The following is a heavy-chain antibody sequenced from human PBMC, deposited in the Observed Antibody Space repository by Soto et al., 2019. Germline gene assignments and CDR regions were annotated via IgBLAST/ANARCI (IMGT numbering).Heavy chain of an antibody. J-gene: IGHJ6*02. CDR3: ARDLSHAFAYYGMDV. Sequence: QVQLVESGGGVVQSGRSLRLSCAASGFTFSSYGMHWVRQAPGKGLEWVAVISYDGSDKYYVDSVKGRFTISRDNSKNTLYLQMNSLRAEDTDVYCCARDLSHAFAYYGMDVWGQGTTVTVSS. D-gene: IGHD2-2*01. V-gene: IGHV3-30*03. CDR2: ISYDGSDK. CDR1: GFTFSSYG.